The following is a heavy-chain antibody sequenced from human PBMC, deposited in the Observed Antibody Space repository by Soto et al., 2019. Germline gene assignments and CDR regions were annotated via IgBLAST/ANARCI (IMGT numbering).Heavy chain of an antibody. CDR3: ARDGYSYGYPFDY. D-gene: IGHD5-18*01. Sequence: PSETLSLTCTVSGGSISSYYWSWIRQPPGKGLEWIGYIYYSGSTNYNPSLKSRVTISVDTSKNQFSLKLSSVTAADTAVYYCARDGYSYGYPFDYWGQGTLVTVSS. CDR1: GGSISSYY. CDR2: IYYSGST. J-gene: IGHJ4*02. V-gene: IGHV4-59*01.